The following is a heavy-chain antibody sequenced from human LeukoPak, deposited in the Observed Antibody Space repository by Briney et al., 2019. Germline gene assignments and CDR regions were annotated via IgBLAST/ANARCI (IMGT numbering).Heavy chain of an antibody. J-gene: IGHJ4*02. Sequence: ASVKVSCKTSGYTFTSYAVYWVRQAAGQRPEWLGKIKTGDGTTEISEKFQGRVTFSRDSDAAIAYMELSSLTSEDTGIFYCARVALGGYSSSPLEHWGQGTLVTVSS. D-gene: IGHD6-13*01. CDR2: IKTGDGTT. V-gene: IGHV1-3*04. CDR3: ARVALGGYSSSPLEH. CDR1: GYTFTSYA.